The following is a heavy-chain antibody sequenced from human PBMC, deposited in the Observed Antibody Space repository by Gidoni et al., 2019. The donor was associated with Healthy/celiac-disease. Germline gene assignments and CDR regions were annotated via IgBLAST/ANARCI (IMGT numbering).Heavy chain of an antibody. CDR3: ARVSAARPFDY. D-gene: IGHD6-6*01. CDR1: GFTFSSYW. CDR2: INSDGSRT. J-gene: IGHJ4*02. Sequence: EVQLVESGGGLVQPGGSLRLSCAASGFTFSSYWMHCVRQAPGKGLVWVSRINSDGSRTSYADSVKGRFTISRDNAKNTLYLQMNSLRAEDTAVYYCARVSAARPFDYWGQGTLVTVSS. V-gene: IGHV3-74*01.